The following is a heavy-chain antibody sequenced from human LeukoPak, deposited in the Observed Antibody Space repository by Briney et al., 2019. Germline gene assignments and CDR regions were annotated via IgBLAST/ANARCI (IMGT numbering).Heavy chain of an antibody. J-gene: IGHJ4*02. CDR3: ARGPSGYHNT. D-gene: IGHD5-12*01. CDR2: ISSSSSYI. V-gene: IGHV3-21*01. Sequence: KPGGSLRLSCAASGFTFRNYWMHWVRQAPGKGLEWVSSISSSSSYIYYADSVKGRFTISRDNAKNSLYLQMNSLRAEDTAVYYCARGPSGYHNTGGQGTLVTVSS. CDR1: GFTFRNYW.